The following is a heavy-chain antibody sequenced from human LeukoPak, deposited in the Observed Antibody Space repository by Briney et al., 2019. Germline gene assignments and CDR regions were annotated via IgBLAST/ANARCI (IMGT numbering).Heavy chain of an antibody. CDR1: GFTFSSYS. V-gene: IGHV3-21*01. D-gene: IGHD3-3*01. CDR2: ISSSSSYI. CDR3: ARDSRLLGEWLFSSYYFDY. J-gene: IGHJ4*02. Sequence: PGGSLRLSCAASGFTFSSYSMNWVRQAPGKGLEWVSSISSSSSYIYYADSVKGRFTISRDNAKNSLYLQMNGLRAEDTAVYYCARDSRLLGEWLFSSYYFDYWGQGTLVTVSS.